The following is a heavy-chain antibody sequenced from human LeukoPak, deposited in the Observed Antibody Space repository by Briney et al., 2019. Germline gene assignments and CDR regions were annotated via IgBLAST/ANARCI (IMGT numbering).Heavy chain of an antibody. V-gene: IGHV3-74*01. CDR1: GFTFSNDV. CDR2: INTDGSIT. CDR3: ARDRGPRTGFMVREAYDY. Sequence: GGSLRLSCAASGFTFSNDVMRWVRQAPGKGLVWVSRINTDGSITNYADSVKGRFSISRDNAKNTLYLQMSSLRAEDTAVYYCARDRGPRTGFMVREAYDYWGQGTLVTVSS. D-gene: IGHD3-10*01. J-gene: IGHJ4*02.